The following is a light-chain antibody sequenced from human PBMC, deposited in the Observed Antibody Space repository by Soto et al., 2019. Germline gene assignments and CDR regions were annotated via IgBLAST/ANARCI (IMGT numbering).Light chain of an antibody. Sequence: HPVLTQSPSASASLGASVKLTCTLSSGHSSYAIAWHQQQPEKGPRYLLKVNGDGSHRKGDGIPDRFSGSSSGAERYLTISSLQSEDEADYYCQTWSTGRVFGGGTKLTVL. CDR1: SGHSSYA. J-gene: IGLJ3*02. V-gene: IGLV4-69*01. CDR2: VNGDGSH. CDR3: QTWSTGRV.